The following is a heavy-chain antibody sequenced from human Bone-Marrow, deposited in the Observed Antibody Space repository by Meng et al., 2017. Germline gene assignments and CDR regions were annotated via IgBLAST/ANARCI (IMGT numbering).Heavy chain of an antibody. CDR1: GGSFSSTDW. V-gene: IGHV4/OR15-8*02. CDR3: ASWIYSCGWQ. Sequence: SETLSPTCVVSGGSFSSTDWWSWVRQPPGKGLEWIGEIYHGVDTNYNPSLKSRVTTTIDRTTNQFSLKLSSVTAADPAVYYCASWIYSCGWQWGQGTLVTVSS. D-gene: IGHD6-19*01. CDR2: IYHGVDT. J-gene: IGHJ4*02.